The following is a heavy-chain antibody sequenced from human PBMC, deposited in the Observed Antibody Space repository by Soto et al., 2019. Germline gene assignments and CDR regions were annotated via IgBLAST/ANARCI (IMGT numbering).Heavy chain of an antibody. CDR3: ARTRYYFDY. CDR2: IYYSGST. Sequence: SETLSLTCTVSGGSISSYYWSWIRQPPGKGLEWIGYIYYSGSTNYNPSLKSRVTISVDTSKNQFSLKLSSVTAADTAVYYCARTRYYFDYWGQGTLVTVSS. J-gene: IGHJ4*02. V-gene: IGHV4-59*08. CDR1: GGSISSYY.